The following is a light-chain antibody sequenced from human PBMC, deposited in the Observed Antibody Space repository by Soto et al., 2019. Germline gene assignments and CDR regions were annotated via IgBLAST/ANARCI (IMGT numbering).Light chain of an antibody. Sequence: QTVVTQEPSFSVSPGGTVTLTCGLSSGSVSTSYYPSWHQQTPGQAPRTLIYNTNTRSSGVPDRFSGSILDNKAALTITGAQADDESDYYCVLYMGNGISVFGGGTKLTVL. CDR3: VLYMGNGISV. CDR1: SGSVSTSYY. V-gene: IGLV8-61*01. J-gene: IGLJ2*01. CDR2: NTN.